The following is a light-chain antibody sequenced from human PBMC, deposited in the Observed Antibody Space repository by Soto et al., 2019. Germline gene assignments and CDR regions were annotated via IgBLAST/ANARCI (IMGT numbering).Light chain of an antibody. CDR3: QQYGSSPPIT. CDR2: GAS. J-gene: IGKJ5*01. V-gene: IGKV3-20*01. Sequence: TQYPSTLSASVGDRATLSCRAGQSVSGTSLAWYQQKPGQHPRLLIYGASSRATGIPDGFSGSGAGTDFTLTISRLEPEDFAVYYCQQYGSSPPITFGQGTRLEIK. CDR1: QSVSGTS.